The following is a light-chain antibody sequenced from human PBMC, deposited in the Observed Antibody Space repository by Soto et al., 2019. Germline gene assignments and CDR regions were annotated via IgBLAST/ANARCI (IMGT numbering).Light chain of an antibody. CDR2: DVS. V-gene: IGLV2-11*01. J-gene: IGLJ1*01. CDR3: CSFAGGYTFV. Sequence: SVLTQPRSVSGSPGQSVTMSCTGTRSEVGGYNYVSWYQKLPGKAPKLMIYDVSKRPSGVPDRFSGSKSGNTASLTISGLQAEDEADYYCCSFAGGYTFVFGSGTKVTVL. CDR1: RSEVGGYNY.